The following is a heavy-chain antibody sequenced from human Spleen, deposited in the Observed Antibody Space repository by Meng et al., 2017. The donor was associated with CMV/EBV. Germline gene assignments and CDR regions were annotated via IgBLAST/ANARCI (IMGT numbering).Heavy chain of an antibody. Sequence: SVKVSCKASGGSFSSYAISWVRQAPGQGLEWMGGIIPIFGTANYAQKFQGRVTITTDESRSTAYMELSSLRSEDTAVYYCAREARDGSFDYWGQGTLVTVSS. CDR2: IIPIFGTA. V-gene: IGHV1-69*05. J-gene: IGHJ4*02. D-gene: IGHD5-24*01. CDR3: AREARDGSFDY. CDR1: GGSFSSYA.